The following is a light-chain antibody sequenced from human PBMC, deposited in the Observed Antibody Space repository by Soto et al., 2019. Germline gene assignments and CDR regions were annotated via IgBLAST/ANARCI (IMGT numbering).Light chain of an antibody. CDR3: QSYDSSLSGVL. J-gene: IGLJ2*01. CDR2: GNT. CDR1: SSNIGAGYD. Sequence: QSVVTQPPSVSGAPGQRVTISCTGTSSNIGAGYDVHWYQHLPGTAPKLLIYGNTNRASGVPDRFSGSKSGTSASLAISGLQAEDEADYYCQSYDSSLSGVLFGGGTKLTVL. V-gene: IGLV1-40*01.